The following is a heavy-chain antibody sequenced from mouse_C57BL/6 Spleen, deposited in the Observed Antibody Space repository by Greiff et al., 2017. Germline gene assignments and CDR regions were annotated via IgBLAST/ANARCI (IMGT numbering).Heavy chain of an antibody. J-gene: IGHJ1*03. CDR3: TTVKWYFDV. CDR1: GFNIKDDY. D-gene: IGHD1-3*01. CDR2: IDPENGDT. V-gene: IGHV14-4*01. Sequence: EVQLQSGAELVRPGASVKLSCTASGFNIKDDYMHWVKQRPEQGLEWIGWIDPENGDTEYASKFQGKATITADTSSNTAYLQLSSLTSEDTAVYYCTTVKWYFDVWGTGTTVTVSS.